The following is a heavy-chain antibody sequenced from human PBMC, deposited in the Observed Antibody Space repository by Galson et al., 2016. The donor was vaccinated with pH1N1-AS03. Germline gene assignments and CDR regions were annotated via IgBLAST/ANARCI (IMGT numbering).Heavy chain of an antibody. V-gene: IGHV4-38-2*01. J-gene: IGHJ3*02. Sequence: SETLSLTCAVSGYSLTSGYYWGWIRQPPGKGLEWIGSLYRQGNTYYNPSFKSRLTLSPDTSKNQFSLNLKSVTAADTAVYYCARHTQWLVRAPFDIWGQGTTVTVSS. CDR3: ARHTQWLVRAPFDI. CDR1: GYSLTSGYY. D-gene: IGHD6-19*01. CDR2: LYRQGNT.